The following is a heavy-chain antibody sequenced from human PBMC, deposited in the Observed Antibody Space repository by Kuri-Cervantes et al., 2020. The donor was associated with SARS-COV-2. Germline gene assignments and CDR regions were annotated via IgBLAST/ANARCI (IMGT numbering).Heavy chain of an antibody. CDR2: IYTSGST. V-gene: IGHV4-4*07. CDR1: GGSISSYS. D-gene: IGHD1-14*01. CDR3: ARHGTPGVPNWFDP. J-gene: IGHJ5*02. Sequence: SEPLSLTSTVSGGSISSYSWSWIRPPAGKGLQWIGRIYTSGSTNYNPSLKSRVTMSVDTSKNQFSLKLSSVTAADTAVYYCARHGTPGVPNWFDPWGQGTLVTVSS.